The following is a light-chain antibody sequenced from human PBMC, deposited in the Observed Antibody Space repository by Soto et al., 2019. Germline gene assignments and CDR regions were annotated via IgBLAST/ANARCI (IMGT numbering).Light chain of an antibody. Sequence: DIPMTPSPSPPSSSLGDKRTTTFPASQSISSWLAWYQQKPGTAPKLLIYKASTLQSGVPSRFSGSGSGTEFTLTISSLQPDDSATYYCQQYNDNWTFGQGTKVDIK. CDR3: QQYNDNWT. CDR2: KAS. CDR1: QSISSW. V-gene: IGKV1-5*03. J-gene: IGKJ1*01.